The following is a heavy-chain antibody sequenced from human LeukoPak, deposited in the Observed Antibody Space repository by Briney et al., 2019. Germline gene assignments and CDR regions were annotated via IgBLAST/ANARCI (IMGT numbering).Heavy chain of an antibody. Sequence: AESLKISCKGAGYNFTNSWIGWVRQMPGKGLEWMGIIYPDDSDTRYRPSFEGQVTISADKSISTAYLQWSSLKASDTAMYYCARHEGVYYDYVWGSYRPDKGDFYMDVWGKGTTVTVSS. V-gene: IGHV5-51*01. J-gene: IGHJ6*03. CDR2: IYPDDSDT. CDR1: GYNFTNSW. CDR3: ARHEGVYYDYVWGSYRPDKGDFYMDV. D-gene: IGHD3-16*02.